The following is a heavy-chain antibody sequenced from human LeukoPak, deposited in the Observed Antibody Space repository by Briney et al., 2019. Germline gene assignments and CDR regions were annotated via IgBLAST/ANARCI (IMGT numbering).Heavy chain of an antibody. J-gene: IGHJ4*02. Sequence: QPGRSLRLSCAASGFTFSSYGMHWVRQAPGKGLEWVAVIWYDGSNKYYADSVKGRFTISRDNSKNTLYLQMNSLRAEDTAVYYCAKLLLWFGESSSYWGQGTLVTVSS. D-gene: IGHD3-10*01. V-gene: IGHV3-33*06. CDR2: IWYDGSNK. CDR1: GFTFSSYG. CDR3: AKLLLWFGESSSY.